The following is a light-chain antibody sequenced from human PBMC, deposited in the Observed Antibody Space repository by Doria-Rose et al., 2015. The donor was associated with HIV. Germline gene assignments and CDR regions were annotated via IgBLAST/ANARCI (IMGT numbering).Light chain of an antibody. J-gene: IGKJ4*01. Sequence: DIQLTQSPSSLSASVGDRVTITCRASQTISSYLNWYQQKPGKAPKLLIYAAPSLQSGVPSRFSGSGSGTDFTLTISSLQPEDFATYSCQQSYSTLLAFGGGTKVEIK. V-gene: IGKV1-39*01. CDR1: QTISSY. CDR2: AAP. CDR3: QQSYSTLLA.